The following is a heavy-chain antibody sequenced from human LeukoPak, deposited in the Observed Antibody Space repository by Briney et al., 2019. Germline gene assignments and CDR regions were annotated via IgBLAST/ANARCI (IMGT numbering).Heavy chain of an antibody. J-gene: IGHJ5*02. CDR2: ISSSGSTI. CDR1: GFTFSSYE. Sequence: LTGGSLRLSCAASGFTFSSYEMNWVRQAPGKGLEWVSYISSSGSTIYYADSVKGRFTISRDNAKNSLYLQMNSLRAEDTAVHYCARAGSGRSPDWFDPWGQGTLVTVSS. D-gene: IGHD1-26*01. V-gene: IGHV3-48*03. CDR3: ARAGSGRSPDWFDP.